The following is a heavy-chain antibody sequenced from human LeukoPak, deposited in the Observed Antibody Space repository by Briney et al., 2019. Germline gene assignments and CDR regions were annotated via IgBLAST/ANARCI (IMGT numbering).Heavy chain of an antibody. Sequence: SQTLSLTCTVSGGSVSSGSYYWSWIRQPPGKGLEWIGYIYYSGSTNYNPSLKSRVTISVDTSKNQFSLKLSSVTAADTAVYYCARALGYCSSTSCYSYWFDPWGQGTLVTVSS. J-gene: IGHJ5*02. CDR2: IYYSGST. V-gene: IGHV4-61*01. CDR3: ARALGYCSSTSCYSYWFDP. D-gene: IGHD2-2*01. CDR1: GGSVSSGSYY.